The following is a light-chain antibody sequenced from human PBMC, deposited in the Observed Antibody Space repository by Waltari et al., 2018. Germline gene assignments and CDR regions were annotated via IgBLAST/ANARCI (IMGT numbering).Light chain of an antibody. CDR3: ATWDDSLNGWV. CDR2: KDY. CDR1: STTITNH. Sequence: QSVLTQPPSASGAPGQEVSISCSGGSTTITNHVFWYQQAPGTAPKLIVYKDYERPSGVPDLFSASKSGTSASLAIRGLRSDDEADYYCATWDDSLNGWVFGGGTKLTVL. V-gene: IGLV1-47*01. J-gene: IGLJ3*02.